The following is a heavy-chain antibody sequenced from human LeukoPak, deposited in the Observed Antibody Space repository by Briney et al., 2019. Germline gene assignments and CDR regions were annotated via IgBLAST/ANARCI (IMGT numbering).Heavy chain of an antibody. Sequence: SETLSLTCTVSGGSISSSSYYWGWIRQPPGKGLEWIGSIYTSGSTNYNPSLKSRVTMSVDTSKNQFSLKLSSVTAADTAVYYCARVLIIHDAFDIWGQGTMVTVSS. V-gene: IGHV4-39*07. CDR1: GGSISSSSYY. J-gene: IGHJ3*02. CDR2: IYTSGST. D-gene: IGHD3-10*01. CDR3: ARVLIIHDAFDI.